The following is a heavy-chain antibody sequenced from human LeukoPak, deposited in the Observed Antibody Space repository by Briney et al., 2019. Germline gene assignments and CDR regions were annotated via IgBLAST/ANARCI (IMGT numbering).Heavy chain of an antibody. Sequence: SSETLSLTCAVYGGSFSGYYWSWIRQPPGKGLEWIGEINHSGSTNYNPSLKSRVTISVDTSKNQFSLKLSSVTAADTAVYYCARATVTYYYYYMDVWGKGTTVTISS. CDR2: INHSGST. CDR3: ARATVTYYYYYMDV. J-gene: IGHJ6*03. V-gene: IGHV4-34*01. CDR1: GGSFSGYY. D-gene: IGHD4-17*01.